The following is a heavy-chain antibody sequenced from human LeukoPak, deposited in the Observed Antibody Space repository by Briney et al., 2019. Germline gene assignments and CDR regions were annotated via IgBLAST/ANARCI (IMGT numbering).Heavy chain of an antibody. Sequence: PGGSLRLSCAASGFTFSSYWMNWVRQAPGKGLEWVSSITSTSSYINYVDSVKGRFTISRDNAKNSVFLQMNSLRAEGTAVYYCARAVGGDNDLWGQGTLVTVSS. CDR1: GFTFSSYW. D-gene: IGHD4-17*01. CDR3: ARAVGGDNDL. V-gene: IGHV3-21*01. CDR2: ITSTSSYI. J-gene: IGHJ4*02.